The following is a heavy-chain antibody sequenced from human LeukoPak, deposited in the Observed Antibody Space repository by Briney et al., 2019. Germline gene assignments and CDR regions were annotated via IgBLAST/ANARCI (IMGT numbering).Heavy chain of an antibody. D-gene: IGHD2-2*01. CDR3: ARDQCSSTSCHYYYYMDV. Sequence: ASVKVSCKASGGTFISYAISWVRQAPGQGLEWMGGIIPIFGTANYAQKFQGRVTITADESTSTAYMELSSLRSEDTAVYYCARDQCSSTSCHYYYYMDVWGKGTTVTVSS. J-gene: IGHJ6*03. V-gene: IGHV1-69*13. CDR2: IIPIFGTA. CDR1: GGTFISYA.